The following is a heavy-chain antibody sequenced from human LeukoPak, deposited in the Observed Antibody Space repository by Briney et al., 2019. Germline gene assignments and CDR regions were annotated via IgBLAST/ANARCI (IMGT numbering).Heavy chain of an antibody. V-gene: IGHV4-34*01. J-gene: IGHJ6*02. CDR1: GGSFSGYY. D-gene: IGHD2-21*01. Sequence: SETLSLTCAVYGGSFSGYYWSWIRQPPGKGLEWIGEINHSGSTNYNPSLKSRVTTSVDTSKNQFSLKLSSVTAADTAVYYCARVSIIASSHYYYGMDVWGQGTTVTVSS. CDR2: INHSGST. CDR3: ARVSIIASSHYYYGMDV.